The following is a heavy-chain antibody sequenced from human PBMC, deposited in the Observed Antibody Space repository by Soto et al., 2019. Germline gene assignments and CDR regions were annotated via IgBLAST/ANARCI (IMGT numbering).Heavy chain of an antibody. CDR2: IRGSGGTA. J-gene: IGHJ4*02. CDR1: GFTFSSYA. V-gene: IGHV3-23*01. D-gene: IGHD1-20*01. Sequence: EVQLLESGGGSVQPGGSLRLSCAASGFTFSSYAMHWVRRPSGKGLAWVSSIRGSGGTAYYADSVKGRFSIARDSLVNTAYLQMNSLRAEDAAVYYGAKGRGHNWNFEYWGQGTRVTVSP. CDR3: AKGRGHNWNFEY.